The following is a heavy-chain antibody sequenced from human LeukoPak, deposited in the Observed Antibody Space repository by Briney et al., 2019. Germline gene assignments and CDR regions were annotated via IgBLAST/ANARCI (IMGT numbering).Heavy chain of an antibody. J-gene: IGHJ4*02. V-gene: IGHV3-11*06. Sequence: PGGSLRLSCAASGFTFSGYYMSWIRQAPGKGLEWVSYISSSSYIYYADSVKGRFTISRDNAKNSLYLQMNSLRAEDTAVYYCARAITNYGYIFDYWGQGTLVTVSS. CDR1: GFTFSGYY. CDR2: ISSSSYI. CDR3: ARAITNYGYIFDY. D-gene: IGHD5-18*01.